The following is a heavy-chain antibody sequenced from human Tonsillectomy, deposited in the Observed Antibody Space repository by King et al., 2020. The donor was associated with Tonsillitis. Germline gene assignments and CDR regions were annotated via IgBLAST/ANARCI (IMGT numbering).Heavy chain of an antibody. CDR3: TRVWFGELYSPFDY. V-gene: IGHV3-49*03. CDR1: GFTFGDYA. Sequence: VQLVESGGGLVQPGRSLRLSCTASGFTFGDYAMSWFRQAPGKGLEWVGFIRSKAYGGTTEYAASMKARFTISRDDSKSIAYLQMNSLNTEDTAVYFCTRVWFGELYSPFDYWGQGTLVTVSS. D-gene: IGHD3-10*01. CDR2: IRSKAYGGTT. J-gene: IGHJ4*02.